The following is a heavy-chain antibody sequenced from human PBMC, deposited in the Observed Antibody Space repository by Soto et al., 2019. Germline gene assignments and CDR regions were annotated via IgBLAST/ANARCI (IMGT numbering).Heavy chain of an antibody. V-gene: IGHV2-5*02. Sequence: QITLKESGPTLVKPTQTLTLSCTFSGFSLSTSGVGVGWIRQPPGKALEWLAVIYWDDNKYYSSSLKSRLTIXXDTSKNQVVLTLINMDPVDTATDDCAHRRVQMGFYWGQGTLVTVSS. CDR3: AHRRVQMGFY. D-gene: IGHD1-26*01. J-gene: IGHJ4*02. CDR2: IYWDDNK. CDR1: GFSLSTSGVG.